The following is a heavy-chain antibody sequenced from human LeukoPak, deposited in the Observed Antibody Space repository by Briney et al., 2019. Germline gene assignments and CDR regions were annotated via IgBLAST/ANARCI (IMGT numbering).Heavy chain of an antibody. Sequence: SETLSLTCTVSGGSISSGSYYWSWIRQPPGKGLEWIGYIYYSGSTNYNPSLKSRVTISVDTSKNQFSLKLSSVTAADTAVYYCARDMYYYDSSGYTRDWFDPWGQGTLVTVSS. D-gene: IGHD3-22*01. J-gene: IGHJ5*02. CDR3: ARDMYYYDSSGYTRDWFDP. CDR2: IYYSGST. CDR1: GGSISSGSYY. V-gene: IGHV4-61*01.